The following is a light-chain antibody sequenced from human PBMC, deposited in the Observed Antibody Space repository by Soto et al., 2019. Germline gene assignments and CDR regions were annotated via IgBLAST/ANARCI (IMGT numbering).Light chain of an antibody. CDR3: QQYTTSLLT. J-gene: IGKJ4*01. CDR1: QNINNNY. CDR2: GAS. V-gene: IGKV3-20*01. Sequence: PGAGATLSCRASQNINNNYLAWYQQKPGQAPRLLIHGASSRATGIPDRFSGSGSGTDFTLTISRLEPEDFAVYYCQQYTTSLLTFGGGTKVEIK.